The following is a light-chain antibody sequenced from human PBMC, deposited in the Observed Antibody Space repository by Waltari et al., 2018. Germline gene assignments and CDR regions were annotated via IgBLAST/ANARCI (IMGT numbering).Light chain of an antibody. CDR3: SSYTTSSAPGV. V-gene: IGLV2-14*01. Sequence: QSALTQPASVSGSPGQSITISCPGTDSDLGAYDFVSWYQQPPGKAPPLIIYEVSNRPSGISNRFSASKSGNTASLTISGLQAEDEADYYCSSYTTSSAPGVFGTGTRVTVL. CDR2: EVS. J-gene: IGLJ1*01. CDR1: DSDLGAYDF.